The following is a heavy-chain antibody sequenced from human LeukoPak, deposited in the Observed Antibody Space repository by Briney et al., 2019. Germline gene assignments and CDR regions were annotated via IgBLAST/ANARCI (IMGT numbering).Heavy chain of an antibody. Sequence: SETLSLTCTVSGGSISSYYWSWIRQPPGKGLEWIGYIYYSGSTNYNPSLKSRVTISVDTSKSQFSLKLSSVTAADTAVYYCARDRYYYDSSGQLYYYYYYGMDVWGQGTTVTVSS. D-gene: IGHD3-22*01. CDR3: ARDRYYYDSSGQLYYYYYYGMDV. CDR2: IYYSGST. J-gene: IGHJ6*02. CDR1: GGSISSYY. V-gene: IGHV4-59*01.